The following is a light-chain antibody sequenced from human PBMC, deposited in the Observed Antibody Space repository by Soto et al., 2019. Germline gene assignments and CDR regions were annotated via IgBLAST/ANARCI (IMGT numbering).Light chain of an antibody. CDR2: AAS. CDR1: QGISTF. J-gene: IGKJ2*02. Sequence: IQMTQSPSTLSTPIGDRVTITCRASQGISTFLNWYQQKPGKAPRLLIYAASRLQSGVPARFSGSGAETDFTLTITSLQPEDFRIDYCQLSEFIVRTFG. CDR3: QLSEFIVRT. V-gene: IGKV1-39*01.